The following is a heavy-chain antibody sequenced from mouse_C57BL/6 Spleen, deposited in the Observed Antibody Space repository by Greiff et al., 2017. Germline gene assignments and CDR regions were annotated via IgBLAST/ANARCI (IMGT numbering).Heavy chain of an antibody. CDR3: AREDGYDGGDFDY. CDR2: ISSGSSTI. J-gene: IGHJ2*01. D-gene: IGHD2-2*01. V-gene: IGHV5-17*01. Sequence: DVKLVESGGGLVKPGGSLKLSCAASGFTFSDYGMHWVRQAPEKGLEWVAYISSGSSTIYYADTVTGRFTISRDNAKNTLFLQMTSLRAEDTAMYYCAREDGYDGGDFDYWGQGTTRTVSS. CDR1: GFTFSDYG.